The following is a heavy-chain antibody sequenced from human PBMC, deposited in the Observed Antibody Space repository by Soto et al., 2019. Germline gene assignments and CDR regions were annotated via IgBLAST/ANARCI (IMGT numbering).Heavy chain of an antibody. Sequence: ASVKVSCKASGYTFTSYDINWVRQATGQGLEWMGWMNPNSGNTGYAQKFQGRVTMTRNTSISTAYMELSSLRSEDTAVYYCARGLKSGYCSSTSCYYYYYMDVWGKGTTVTVSS. V-gene: IGHV1-8*01. CDR2: MNPNSGNT. CDR3: ARGLKSGYCSSTSCYYYYYMDV. D-gene: IGHD2-2*01. J-gene: IGHJ6*03. CDR1: GYTFTSYD.